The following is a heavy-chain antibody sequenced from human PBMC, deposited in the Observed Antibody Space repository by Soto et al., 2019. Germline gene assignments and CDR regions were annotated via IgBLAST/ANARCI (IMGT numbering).Heavy chain of an antibody. V-gene: IGHV1-18*01. Sequence: GASVKVSCKASGYTFTSYGISWVRQAPGQGLEWMGWISAYNGNTNYAQKLQGRVTMTTDTSTSTAYMELRSLRSDDTAVYYCARDTYDFWSGLNNWFDPWGQGTLVTVS. CDR2: ISAYNGNT. D-gene: IGHD3-3*01. J-gene: IGHJ5*02. CDR1: GYTFTSYG. CDR3: ARDTYDFWSGLNNWFDP.